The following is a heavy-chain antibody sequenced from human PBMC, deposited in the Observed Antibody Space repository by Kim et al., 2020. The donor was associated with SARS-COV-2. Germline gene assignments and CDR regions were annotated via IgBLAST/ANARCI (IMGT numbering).Heavy chain of an antibody. J-gene: IGHJ6*02. CDR2: ISYDGSNQ. Sequence: GGSLRLSCAASGFTFSNYGIHWVRQAPGKGLEWVAVISYDGSNQYYADSVKARFTISRDNSKNTLSLQMNSLRAEDTALYYCAKDCYVSGTYYIHSYYYGMDVWGQGTTVTVSS. D-gene: IGHD3-10*01. CDR3: AKDCYVSGTYYIHSYYYGMDV. V-gene: IGHV3-30*18. CDR1: GFTFSNYG.